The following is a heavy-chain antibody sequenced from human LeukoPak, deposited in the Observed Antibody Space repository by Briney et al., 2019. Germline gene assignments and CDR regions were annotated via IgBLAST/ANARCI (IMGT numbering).Heavy chain of an antibody. CDR3: ERGPSSITGTTSLIEDAFDI. V-gene: IGHV4-59*01. CDR2: IYYSGST. Sequence: SSETLSLTCTVSSGSISSYYWSWIRQPPGKGLEWIGYIYYSGSTNYSPSLKSRVTISVDTSKNQFSLKLSSVTAADTAVYYCERGPSSITGTTSLIEDAFDIWGQGTMVTVSS. CDR1: SGSISSYY. D-gene: IGHD1-20*01. J-gene: IGHJ3*02.